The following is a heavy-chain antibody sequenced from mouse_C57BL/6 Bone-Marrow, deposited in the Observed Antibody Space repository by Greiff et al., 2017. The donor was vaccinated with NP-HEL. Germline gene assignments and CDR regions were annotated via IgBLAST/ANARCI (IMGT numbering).Heavy chain of an antibody. CDR1: GYTFTDYY. Sequence: EVQLQQSGPELVKPGASVKISCKASGYTFTDYYMNWVKQSHGKSLEWIGDINPNNGGTSYNQKFKGKATLTVEKSSSTAYMELRSLTSEDSAVYYCARSRGTTVVDYYAMDYWGQGTSVTVSS. J-gene: IGHJ4*01. CDR2: INPNNGGT. V-gene: IGHV1-26*01. CDR3: ARSRGTTVVDYYAMDY. D-gene: IGHD1-1*01.